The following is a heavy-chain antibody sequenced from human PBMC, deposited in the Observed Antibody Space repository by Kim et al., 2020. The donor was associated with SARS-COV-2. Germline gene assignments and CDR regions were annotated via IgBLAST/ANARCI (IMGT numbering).Heavy chain of an antibody. CDR1: GFTFSTYV. J-gene: IGHJ4*02. CDR2: ITGSGGGT. D-gene: IGHD3-22*01. Sequence: GGSLRLSCAASGFTFSTYVMRWVRQAPGKRLEWVSGITGSGGGTYYADSVKGRFTISRDNSKNTLYLRMSSLRAEDTAVYYCATRSDFYYYDSAGYYGFVYWGQGTLVTVSS. CDR3: ATRSDFYYYDSAGYYGFVY. V-gene: IGHV3-23*01.